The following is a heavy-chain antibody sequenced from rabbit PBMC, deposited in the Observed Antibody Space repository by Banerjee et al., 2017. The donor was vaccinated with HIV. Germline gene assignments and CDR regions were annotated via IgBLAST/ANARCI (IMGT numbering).Heavy chain of an antibody. J-gene: IGHJ4*01. V-gene: IGHV1S40*01. D-gene: IGHD2-1*01. CDR3: AGATSIYTFNF. CDR2: IGAGSSGGS. CDR1: GFSFSSSYY. Sequence: QSLEESGGDLVKPGASLTLTCTASGFSFSSSYYMCWVRQAPGKGLEWIGCIGAGSSGGSDYASWAKGRFTISKTSSTTVTLQMTSLTAADTATYFWAGATSIYTFNFRGPGTLVTVS.